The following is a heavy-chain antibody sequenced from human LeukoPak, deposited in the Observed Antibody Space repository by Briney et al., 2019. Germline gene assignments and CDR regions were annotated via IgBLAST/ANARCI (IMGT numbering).Heavy chain of an antibody. CDR2: ISGSGGST. V-gene: IGHV3-23*01. Sequence: TGGSLRLSCAASGFTFSSYAMSWVRQAPGKGLEWVSAISGSGGSTYYADSVKGRFTISRDNSKNTLYLQMNSLRAEDTAVYYCAKDLMVRDSSGYYTSYWGQGTLVTVSS. CDR1: GFTFSSYA. D-gene: IGHD3-22*01. J-gene: IGHJ4*02. CDR3: AKDLMVRDSSGYYTSY.